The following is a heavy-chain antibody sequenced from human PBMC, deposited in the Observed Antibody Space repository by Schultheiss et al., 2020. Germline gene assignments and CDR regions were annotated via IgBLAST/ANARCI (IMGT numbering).Heavy chain of an antibody. CDR2: IYYSGST. J-gene: IGHJ6*02. CDR3: ARTLDSSGWYDDGLRGGYYYGMDV. CDR1: GGSISSSSYY. D-gene: IGHD6-19*01. Sequence: GSLRLSCTVSGGSISSSSYYWGWIRQPPGKGLEWIGYIYYSGSTYYNPSLKSRVTISVDTSKNQFSLKLSSVTAADTAVYYCARTLDSSGWYDDGLRGGYYYGMDVWGQGTTVTVSS. V-gene: IGHV4-39*01.